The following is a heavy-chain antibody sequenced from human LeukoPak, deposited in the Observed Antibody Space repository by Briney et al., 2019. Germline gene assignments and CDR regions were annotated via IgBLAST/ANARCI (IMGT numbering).Heavy chain of an antibody. CDR3: ARGYSSGYWYFDL. Sequence: SETLSLTCTVSGGSICSGNYYWRWIRQPAGKGLEWIVRIYASGSTNHNPSRKSRVTISIDTSQNQFSLKLSSVTAADTAVYYCARGYSSGYWYFDLWGRGTLVTVSS. CDR2: IYASGST. J-gene: IGHJ2*01. CDR1: GGSICSGNYY. V-gene: IGHV4-61*02. D-gene: IGHD5-18*01.